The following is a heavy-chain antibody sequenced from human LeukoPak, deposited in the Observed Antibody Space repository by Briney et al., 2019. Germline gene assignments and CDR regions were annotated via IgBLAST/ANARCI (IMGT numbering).Heavy chain of an antibody. V-gene: IGHV3-69-1*01. CDR3: AREIPYSSSWYNWFDP. J-gene: IGHJ5*02. CDR1: GGSMSGYY. CDR2: ISASGA. D-gene: IGHD6-13*01. Sequence: ETLSLICTVSGGSMSGYYWNWIRQPPGKGLEWVATISASGAYYADSVKGRFTISRDNAKNSLYLQMNSLRAEDTAVYYCAREIPYSSSWYNWFDPWGQGTLVTVSS.